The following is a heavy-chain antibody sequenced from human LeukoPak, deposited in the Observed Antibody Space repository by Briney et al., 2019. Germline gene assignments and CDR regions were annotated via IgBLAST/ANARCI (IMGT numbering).Heavy chain of an antibody. CDR2: ISVYKGKT. CDR3: ARSPHYDGSGRGGY. CDR1: GYTFTSYS. J-gene: IGHJ4*02. V-gene: IGHV1-18*01. D-gene: IGHD3-10*01. Sequence: ASVKVSCKASGYTFTSYSINWVREAPGQGLEWMGWISVYKGKTNYTQKLEGRVTMTTDTSTSTAYMEMRSLRSDDTAVYYCARSPHYDGSGRGGYWGQGTLVTVSS.